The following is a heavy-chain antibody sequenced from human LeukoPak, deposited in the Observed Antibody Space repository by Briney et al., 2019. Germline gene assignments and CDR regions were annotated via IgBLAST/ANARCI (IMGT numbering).Heavy chain of an antibody. J-gene: IGHJ6*03. V-gene: IGHV4-4*07. CDR1: GGSISSYY. Sequence: SETLSLTCTVSGGSISSYYWSWIRQPAGKGLEWIGRIYTSGSTNYNTSLKSRVTMSVDTSKNQFSLKLSSVTAADTAVCYCARGIAARLYYYYYMDVWGKGTTVTVSS. CDR2: IYTSGST. D-gene: IGHD6-6*01. CDR3: ARGIAARLYYYYYMDV.